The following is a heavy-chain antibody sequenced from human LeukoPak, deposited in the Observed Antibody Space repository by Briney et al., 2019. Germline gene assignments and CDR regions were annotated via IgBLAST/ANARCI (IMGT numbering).Heavy chain of an antibody. D-gene: IGHD6-19*01. V-gene: IGHV3-23*01. J-gene: IGHJ6*03. CDR1: GFAFSSFA. CDR2: INGGGNTT. Sequence: GGSLRLSCAASGFAFSSFAMGWVRQSPGKGLEWLSTINGGGNTTFYSDSVKGRFTISRDNSKNTLYLHMDSLSPDYTAIYYCTNELHVAVAVADYYYFYMDVWGRGTAVTVSS. CDR3: TNELHVAVAVADYYYFYMDV.